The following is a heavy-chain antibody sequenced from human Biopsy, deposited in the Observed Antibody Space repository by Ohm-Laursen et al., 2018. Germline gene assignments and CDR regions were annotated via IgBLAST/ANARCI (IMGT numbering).Heavy chain of an antibody. CDR2: INHSGRT. V-gene: IGHV4-34*01. D-gene: IGHD6-19*01. CDR1: GESFNGYY. Sequence: SDTLSLTCAVYGESFNGYYWSWIRQTPGKGLEWIGEINHSGRTNYNPSLKSRVTISVDTSKNQFSLKVRSVTAADTAVYYCAKHGSGRTGDDALHIWGQGTMVTVSS. CDR3: AKHGSGRTGDDALHI. J-gene: IGHJ3*02.